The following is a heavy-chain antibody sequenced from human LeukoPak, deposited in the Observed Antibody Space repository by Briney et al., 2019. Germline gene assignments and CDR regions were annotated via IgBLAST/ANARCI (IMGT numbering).Heavy chain of an antibody. CDR3: ARSLSTGPSAAGDAYYFYYGMDV. J-gene: IGHJ6*02. CDR1: GGSISSHY. CDR2: IYYSGST. V-gene: IGHV4-59*11. Sequence: SETLSLTCNVSGGSISSHYWSWIRQPPGKGLEWIAYIYYSGSTNYNPSLTSRVTMSVDTSKNQFSVTLTSVTAADTAVYYCARSLSTGPSAAGDAYYFYYGMDVWGQGTTVTVSS. D-gene: IGHD6-13*01.